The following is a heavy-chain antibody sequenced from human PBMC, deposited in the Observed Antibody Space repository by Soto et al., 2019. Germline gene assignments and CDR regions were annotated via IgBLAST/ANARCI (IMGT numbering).Heavy chain of an antibody. Sequence: SETLSLTCAVYGGSFSGYYWSWIRQPPGKGLEWTGEINHSGSTNYNPSLKSRVTISVDTSKNQFSLKLSSVTAADTAVYYCASIRAYYYGSGKVSTHFFNWFDPWGQGTLVTVSS. V-gene: IGHV4-34*01. CDR2: INHSGST. CDR1: GGSFSGYY. D-gene: IGHD3-10*01. J-gene: IGHJ5*02. CDR3: ASIRAYYYGSGKVSTHFFNWFDP.